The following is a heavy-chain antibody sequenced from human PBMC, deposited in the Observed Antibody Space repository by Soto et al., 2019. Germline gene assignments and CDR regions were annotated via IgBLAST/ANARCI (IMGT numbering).Heavy chain of an antibody. CDR3: ARDPRPLLPEPLRHFDY. V-gene: IGHV3-21*01. J-gene: IGHJ4*02. Sequence: PGGSLRLSCAASGFTFSSYSMNWVRQAPGKGLEWVSFISSSSSYIYYADSVKGRFTISRDNAKNSLYLQMNSLRAEDTAVYYCARDPRPLLPEPLRHFDYWGQGTLVTVSS. CDR2: ISSSSSYI. D-gene: IGHD2-15*01. CDR1: GFTFSSYS.